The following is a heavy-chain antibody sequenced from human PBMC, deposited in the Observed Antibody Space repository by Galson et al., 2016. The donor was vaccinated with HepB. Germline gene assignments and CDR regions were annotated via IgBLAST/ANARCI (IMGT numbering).Heavy chain of an antibody. CDR1: GYTFTSFY. Sequence: SVKVSCKASGYTFTSFYMHWVRQAPGQGLEWMGIIHPSSGTTTNAQKFQGRVTITTDTSANTAYMDLSSLTSEDLAVYYCARGWDGGHDFDYWGQGTLVTVSS. CDR3: ARGWDGGHDFDY. V-gene: IGHV1-46*01. J-gene: IGHJ4*02. D-gene: IGHD5-12*01. CDR2: IHPSSGTT.